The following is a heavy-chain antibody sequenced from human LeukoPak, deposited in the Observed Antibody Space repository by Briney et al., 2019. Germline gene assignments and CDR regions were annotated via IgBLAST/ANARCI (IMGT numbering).Heavy chain of an antibody. J-gene: IGHJ4*02. D-gene: IGHD2/OR15-2a*01. CDR3: ASELKVGNTGYYFDY. V-gene: IGHV4-59*01. CDR2: ISYSGST. Sequence: SETLSLTCTVSGGSTNSYFWSWIRQPPGKGLEWIGYISYSGSTNYNPSLKGRVPISLDTSKTQFSLKLNSVTAADTAVYYCASELKVGNTGYYFDYWGQGALVTVSS. CDR1: GGSTNSYF.